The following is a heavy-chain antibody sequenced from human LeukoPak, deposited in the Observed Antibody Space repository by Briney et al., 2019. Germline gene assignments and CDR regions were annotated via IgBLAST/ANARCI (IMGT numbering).Heavy chain of an antibody. Sequence: GGSLRLSCAASGFTFSSYAMSWVRQAPGKGLEWVSAITGTGGSTYYADSVKGRFTISRDNSKNTLYLQMNSLRAEDTAVYYCETRGYCSGTSCYAPQPWGQGTLVTVSS. D-gene: IGHD2-2*01. CDR3: ETRGYCSGTSCYAPQP. CDR1: GFTFSSYA. V-gene: IGHV3-23*01. CDR2: ITGTGGST. J-gene: IGHJ5*02.